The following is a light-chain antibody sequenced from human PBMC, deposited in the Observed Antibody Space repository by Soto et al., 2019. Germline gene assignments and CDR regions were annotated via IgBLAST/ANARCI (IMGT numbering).Light chain of an antibody. CDR2: KSD. CDR1: SSNIGSNY. Sequence: QSVLTQPPSASGTPGQRVTISCSGSSSNIGSNYVSWYQHLPGAAPQLLIYKSDQRPSGVPDRFSGSKSGTAASLAISGLRSEDEAESFCAVRDDRLSGHWVFGGGTKLTVL. J-gene: IGLJ3*02. CDR3: AVRDDRLSGHWV. V-gene: IGLV1-47*01.